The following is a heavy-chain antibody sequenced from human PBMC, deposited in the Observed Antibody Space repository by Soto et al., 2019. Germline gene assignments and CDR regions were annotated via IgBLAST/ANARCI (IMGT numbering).Heavy chain of an antibody. V-gene: IGHV4-34*01. D-gene: IGHD2-15*01. J-gene: IGHJ4*02. CDR2: INHSGST. Sequence: QVQLQQWGAGLLKPSETLSLTCAVYGGSFSGYYWSWIRQPPGKGLEWIGEINHSGSTNYNPSLKSRVTISVDTSKNQFSLKLSSVPAADTAVYYCVIGHYGGNPFDYWGQGTLVTVSS. CDR1: GGSFSGYY. CDR3: VIGHYGGNPFDY.